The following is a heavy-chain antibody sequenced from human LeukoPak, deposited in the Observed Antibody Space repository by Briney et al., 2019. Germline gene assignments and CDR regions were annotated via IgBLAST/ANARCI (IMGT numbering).Heavy chain of an antibody. CDR1: GYTFTSYG. D-gene: IGHD3-10*01. J-gene: IGHJ5*02. CDR2: ISAYNGNT. CDR3: ATSVGPYYYGSGSENWFDP. Sequence: ASVKVSCKASGYTFTSYGISWVRQAPGQGLEWMGWISAYNGNTNYAQKLQGRVTMTTDTSTSTAYMELRSLRSDDTAVYYCATSVGPYYYGSGSENWFDPWGQGTLVTVSS. V-gene: IGHV1-18*01.